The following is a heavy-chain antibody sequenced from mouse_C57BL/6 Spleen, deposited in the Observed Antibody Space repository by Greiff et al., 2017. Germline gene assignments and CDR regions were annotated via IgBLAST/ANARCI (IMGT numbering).Heavy chain of an antibody. J-gene: IGHJ2*01. Sequence: VQLQQPGAELVMPGASVKLSCKASGYTFTSYWMHWVKQRPGQGLEWIGEIDPSDSYTNYNQKFKGKSTLTVDKSSSTAYMQLSSLTSEDSAVYYGAREEPMIKGFFDYWGQGTTLTVSS. CDR3: AREEPMIKGFFDY. CDR1: GYTFTSYW. D-gene: IGHD2-4*01. CDR2: IDPSDSYT. V-gene: IGHV1-69*01.